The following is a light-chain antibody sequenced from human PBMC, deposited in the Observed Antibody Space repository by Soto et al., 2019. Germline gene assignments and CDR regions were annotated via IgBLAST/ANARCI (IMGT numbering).Light chain of an antibody. CDR3: QQYNNWPPWT. CDR2: GAS. V-gene: IGKV3-15*01. Sequence: EIVMTQSPATLSVSPGERATLSCRASQSVSSNLAWYQQKPGQAPRLLIYGASTRATGIPARFSGSGSGTDFTLTISSLQSEDFAVYYCQQYNNWPPWTFGHGTKVDIK. CDR1: QSVSSN. J-gene: IGKJ1*01.